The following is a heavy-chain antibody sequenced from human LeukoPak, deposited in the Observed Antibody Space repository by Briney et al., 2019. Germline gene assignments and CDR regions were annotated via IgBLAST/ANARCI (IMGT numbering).Heavy chain of an antibody. Sequence: ASVKVSCKASGYTFTNYGIHWVRQAPGQGLEWMGWMNPNSGNTGYAQKFQGRVTMTRNTSISTAYMELSSLRSEDTAVYYCLPVKQLVADDYWGQGPLVTVSS. J-gene: IGHJ4*02. D-gene: IGHD6-6*01. CDR1: GYTFTNYG. CDR3: LPVKQLVADDY. V-gene: IGHV1-8*02. CDR2: MNPNSGNT.